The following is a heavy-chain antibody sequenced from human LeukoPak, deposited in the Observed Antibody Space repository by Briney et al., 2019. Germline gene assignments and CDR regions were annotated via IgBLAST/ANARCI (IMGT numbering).Heavy chain of an antibody. CDR2: INHDGSDT. Sequence: GGSLRLSCAATGFTFSGYWMHWVRQAPGKGLVWVSLINHDGSDTNYADSVKGRFTISRDNSKNTLYLQMNSLRAEDTAVYYCARAPGYCSGGSCYSLLDYWGQGTLVTVSS. V-gene: IGHV3-74*01. J-gene: IGHJ4*02. D-gene: IGHD2-15*01. CDR1: GFTFSGYW. CDR3: ARAPGYCSGGSCYSLLDY.